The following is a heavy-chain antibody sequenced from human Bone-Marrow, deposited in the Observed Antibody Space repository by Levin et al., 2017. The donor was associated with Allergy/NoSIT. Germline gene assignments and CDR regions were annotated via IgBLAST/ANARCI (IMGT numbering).Heavy chain of an antibody. CDR1: GFTFSSYW. CDR3: SRDTQGPRLYQMDV. D-gene: IGHD6-6*01. Sequence: PGGSLRLSCAVSGFTFSSYWMSWVRQAPGRGLEWVANIKEDGSLKYYVDSVKGRFTISRDNAKKSLYLQMNSLRAEDTAIYYCSRDTQGPRLYQMDVWGKGTTVTVSS. CDR2: IKEDGSLK. J-gene: IGHJ6*03. V-gene: IGHV3-7*01.